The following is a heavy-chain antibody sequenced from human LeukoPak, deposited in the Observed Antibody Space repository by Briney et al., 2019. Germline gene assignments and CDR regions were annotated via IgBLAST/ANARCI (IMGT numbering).Heavy chain of an antibody. J-gene: IGHJ6*02. CDR2: IYYSGST. CDR3: ARDQLWLRGYYYGMDV. CDR1: GGSISSGGYY. D-gene: IGHD5-18*01. Sequence: SETLSLTCTVSGGSISSGGYYWSWIRQHPGKGLEWIGYIYYSGSTYHNPSLKSRVTISVDTSKNQFSLKLSSVTAADTAVYYCARDQLWLRGYYYGMDVWGQGTTVTVSS. V-gene: IGHV4-31*03.